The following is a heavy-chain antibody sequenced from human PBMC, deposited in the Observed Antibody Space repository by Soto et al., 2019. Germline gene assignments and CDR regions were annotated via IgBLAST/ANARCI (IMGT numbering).Heavy chain of an antibody. D-gene: IGHD1-20*01. J-gene: IGHJ3*02. CDR2: ISPYNGRT. CDR3: ARAIYGGNCWDAFAI. CDR1: GYTFTNYG. Sequence: QAQLVQSGAEGKKPGASVTISCKASGYTFTNYGFIWVRQSPGHGLEWVGWISPYNGRTEYAQNFQGRVTMTRDKPTSTAYMELRSLRSDDTAVYYCARAIYGGNCWDAFAIWGHGTMLTVSS. V-gene: IGHV1-18*01.